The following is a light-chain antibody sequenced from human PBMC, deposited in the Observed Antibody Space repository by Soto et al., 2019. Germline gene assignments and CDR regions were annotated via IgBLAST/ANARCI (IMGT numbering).Light chain of an antibody. CDR3: SSFAGSNNYV. J-gene: IGLJ1*01. CDR2: EVS. Sequence: QSALTQPPSASGSPGQSVTISCTGTSSVVGGYNYVSWYQQHPGKAPKLMIYEVSKRPSGVPGRFSGSKSGNTASLTVSGLQAEDEADYYCSSFAGSNNYVFGIGTKVTVL. V-gene: IGLV2-8*01. CDR1: SSVVGGYNY.